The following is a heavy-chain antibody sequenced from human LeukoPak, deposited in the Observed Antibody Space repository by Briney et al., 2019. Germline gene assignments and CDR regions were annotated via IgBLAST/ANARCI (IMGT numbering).Heavy chain of an antibody. Sequence: GGSLRLSCAASGFTFSSYAMSWVRQAPGKGLQWVSAISGSGGSTYYADSVKGRFTISRDNSKNTLYLQMNSLRAEDTAVYYCARDPILYSGYDSYWGQGTLVTVSS. V-gene: IGHV3-23*01. D-gene: IGHD5-12*01. J-gene: IGHJ4*02. CDR2: ISGSGGST. CDR1: GFTFSSYA. CDR3: ARDPILYSGYDSY.